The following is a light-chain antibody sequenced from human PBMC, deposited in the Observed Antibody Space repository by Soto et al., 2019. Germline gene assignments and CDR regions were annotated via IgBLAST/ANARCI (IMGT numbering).Light chain of an antibody. CDR2: DVN. CDR3: SSYTSSIS. V-gene: IGLV2-14*01. J-gene: IGLJ2*01. CDR1: SSDVGGYNY. Sequence: QYALTQPASVSGSPGQSITISCTGNSSDVGGYNYVSWYQQHPGKAPKLMIYDVNTRPSGVSNRFSGSKSGNTASLTISGLQAEDEADYYCSSYTSSISFGGGTKLTVL.